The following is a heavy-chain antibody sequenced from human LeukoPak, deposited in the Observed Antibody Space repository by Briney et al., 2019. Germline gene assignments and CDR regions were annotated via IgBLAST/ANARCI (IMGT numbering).Heavy chain of an antibody. D-gene: IGHD1-1*01. CDR3: ARGWTIAK. V-gene: IGHV3-48*04. J-gene: IGHJ4*02. Sequence: GGSLRLSCAASGFTLSSYSMNWVRQAPGKGLEWVSYIGSSGSTIHYADSVKGRFTISRDNAKSSLYLQMNSLRAEDTAVYYCARGWTIAKWGQGTLVTVYS. CDR1: GFTLSSYS. CDR2: IGSSGSTI.